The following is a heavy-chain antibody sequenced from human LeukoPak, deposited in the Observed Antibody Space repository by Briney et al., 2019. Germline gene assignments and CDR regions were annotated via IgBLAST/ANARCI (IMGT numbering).Heavy chain of an antibody. D-gene: IGHD3-10*01. V-gene: IGHV1-8*01. J-gene: IGHJ6*02. CDR2: MNPNSGNT. Sequence: GSSVKVSCKASGYTFTSYDINWVRQATGQGLEWMGWMNPNSGNTGYAQKFQGRVTMTRNTSISTAYMELSSLRSEDTAVYYCARVSPKVRLYGMDVWGQGTTVTVSS. CDR1: GYTFTSYD. CDR3: ARVSPKVRLYGMDV.